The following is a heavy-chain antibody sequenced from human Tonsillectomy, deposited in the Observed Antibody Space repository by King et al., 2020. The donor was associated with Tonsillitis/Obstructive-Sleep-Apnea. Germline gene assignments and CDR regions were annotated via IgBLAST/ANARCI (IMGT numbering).Heavy chain of an antibody. V-gene: IGHV4-59*01. CDR2: IYYSGST. J-gene: IGHJ6*02. Sequence: VQLQESGPGLVKPSETLSLTCTVSGGSISSYYWSWIRQPPGKGLEWIGYIYYSGSTNYNPSLKSRVTISVDTSKNLFSLKLSSVTAADTAVYYWARDQEGTASGYYYYGMDVWGQGTTVTVSS. CDR1: GGSISSYY. D-gene: IGHD1-1*01. CDR3: ARDQEGTASGYYYYGMDV.